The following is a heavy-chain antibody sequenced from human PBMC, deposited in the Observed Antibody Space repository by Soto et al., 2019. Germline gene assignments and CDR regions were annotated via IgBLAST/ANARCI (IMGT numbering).Heavy chain of an antibody. CDR3: AKAHVIVVAGSTFNY. D-gene: IGHD6-19*01. J-gene: IGHJ4*01. V-gene: IGHV4-38-2*02. CDR2: MYHGGTT. Sequence: SETLSLTCTVSGYSVSGPSYWGWIRQSPGKGPEWIASMYHGGTTFYNPSLRSRVTMSVDTSNNQFSLRLTSVTAADTAVYYCAKAHVIVVAGSTFNYWGNGILVTVSS. CDR1: GYSVSGPSY.